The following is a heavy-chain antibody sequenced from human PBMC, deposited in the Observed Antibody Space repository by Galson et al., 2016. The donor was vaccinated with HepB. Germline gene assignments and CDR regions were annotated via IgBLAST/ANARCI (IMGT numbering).Heavy chain of an antibody. J-gene: IGHJ4*02. CDR2: IFPSGST. CDR3: ARQDLWSIEY. CDR1: GGSITSGSYY. D-gene: IGHD2-21*01. V-gene: IGHV4-39*07. Sequence: SETLSLTCTVSGGSITSGSYYWGWIRQPPGKGLEWIGEIFPSGSTNYIPALRSRVSISLDKSENQFSLKMTSVTAADTAVYYCARQDLWSIEYWGQGILVTVSS.